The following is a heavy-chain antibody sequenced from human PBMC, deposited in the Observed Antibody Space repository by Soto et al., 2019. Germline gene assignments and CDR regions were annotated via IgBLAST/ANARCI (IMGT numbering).Heavy chain of an antibody. CDR3: ARARSPGTIHDAFDI. Sequence: QVQLVQSGAEVKKPGSSVKVSCKASGGTFSSYAISWVRQAPGQGLEWMGGIIPIFGTANYAQKFQGRVTMTADKSTSTADMELSSLRSEDTAVYYCARARSPGTIHDAFDIWGQGTLVTVS. CDR2: IIPIFGTA. V-gene: IGHV1-69*06. D-gene: IGHD3-9*01. CDR1: GGTFSSYA. J-gene: IGHJ3*02.